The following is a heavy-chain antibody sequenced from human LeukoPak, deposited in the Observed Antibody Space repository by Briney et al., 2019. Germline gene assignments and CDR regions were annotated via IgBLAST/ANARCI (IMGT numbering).Heavy chain of an antibody. CDR1: GFTFSNYW. J-gene: IGHJ4*02. CDR3: ARGGGYTYGLPLDY. V-gene: IGHV3-74*01. CDR2: INRDGDTT. Sequence: GGSLRLSCAASGFTFSNYWMHWVRQVPGKGLVWVSRINRDGDTTTYADSVKGRFTISRDNAKNALDLQMNSLRAEDTAVYYCARGGGYTYGLPLDYWGQGTLVTVSS. D-gene: IGHD5-18*01.